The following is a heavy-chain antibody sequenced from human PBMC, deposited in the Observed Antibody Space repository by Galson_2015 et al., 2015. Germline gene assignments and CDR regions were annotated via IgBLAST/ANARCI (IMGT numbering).Heavy chain of an antibody. Sequence: SLRLSCAASGFPFSTYAMSWVRQAPGKGLEWVSGISGSGGRTYYADSVKGRFTISRDNSKNTLYLQMSSLRAEDTAVSYCAKVSTYGSSSDYWGRGTLVTVSS. CDR2: ISGSGGRT. CDR1: GFPFSTYA. CDR3: AKVSTYGSSSDY. J-gene: IGHJ4*02. V-gene: IGHV3-23*01. D-gene: IGHD6-6*01.